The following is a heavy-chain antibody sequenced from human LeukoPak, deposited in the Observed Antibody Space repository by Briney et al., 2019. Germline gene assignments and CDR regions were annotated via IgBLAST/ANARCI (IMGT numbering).Heavy chain of an antibody. V-gene: IGHV4-39*01. Sequence: SETLSLTCAVSGGSISTSYYYWGWIRQPPGKGLECIGSIYNSGSTYYNPSLKSRVTISVDTSKNQFSLKLSSVTAAVTAVYYCARQHGYSYGYVRDWGQGTLVTVSS. CDR3: ARQHGYSYGYVRD. J-gene: IGHJ4*02. CDR1: GGSISTSYYY. D-gene: IGHD5-18*01. CDR2: IYNSGST.